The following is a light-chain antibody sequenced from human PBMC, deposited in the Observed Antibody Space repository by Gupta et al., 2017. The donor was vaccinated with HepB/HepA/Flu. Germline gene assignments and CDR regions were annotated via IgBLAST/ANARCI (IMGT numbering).Light chain of an antibody. CDR3: QQYGSSPPWT. V-gene: IGKV3-20*01. CDR1: QSVSSSY. J-gene: IGKJ2*02. CDR2: GAS. Sequence: EIVLTHSPGTLSLSPGERATLSCRASQSVSSSYLAWYQQKPGQAPRLLIYGASSRATGIPDRFRGSGSGTDFTLTISRLDPEDFAVYYCQQYGSSPPWTFGQGTKLEIK.